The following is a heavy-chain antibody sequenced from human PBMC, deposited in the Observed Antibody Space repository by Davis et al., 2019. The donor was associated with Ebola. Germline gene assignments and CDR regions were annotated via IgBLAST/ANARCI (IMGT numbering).Heavy chain of an antibody. J-gene: IGHJ6*02. CDR3: ARLTYYYGMDV. CDR2: ISYDGSNK. Sequence: PGGSLRLSCAASGFTFSSYAMHWVRQAPGKGLEWVAVISYDGSNKYYADSVKGRFTISRDNSKNTLYLQMNSLRAEDTAVYYCARLTYYYGMDVWGQGTTVTVSS. CDR1: GFTFSSYA. V-gene: IGHV3-30-3*01.